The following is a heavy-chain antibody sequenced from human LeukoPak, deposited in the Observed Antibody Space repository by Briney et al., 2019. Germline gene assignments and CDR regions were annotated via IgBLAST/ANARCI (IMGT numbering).Heavy chain of an antibody. CDR3: ASHSGGYAY. CDR2: IYYSENT. J-gene: IGHJ4*02. V-gene: IGHV4-30-4*07. D-gene: IGHD5-12*01. CDR1: GASINSGGYS. Sequence: SETLSLTCAVSGASINSGGYSWSWIRQPPGKGLEWIGYIYYSENTYYNPSLKSRVTISVDTSKNQFSLKLTSVTVADTAVYYCASHSGGYAYWGQGTLVTVSS.